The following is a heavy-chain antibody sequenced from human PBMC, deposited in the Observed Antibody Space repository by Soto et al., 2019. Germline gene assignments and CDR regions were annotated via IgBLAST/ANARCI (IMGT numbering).Heavy chain of an antibody. J-gene: IGHJ5*02. CDR3: ASPKRAFYTWFDP. CDR1: GGSISSSSYY. D-gene: IGHD3-3*02. V-gene: IGHV4-39*01. CDR2: IYYSGST. Sequence: PSETLSLTCTVSGGSISSSSYYWGWIRQPPGKGLEWIGSIYYSGSTYYNPSLKSRVTISVDTSKNQFSLKLSSVAAADTAVYYCASPKRAFYTWFDPWGQGTLVTVSS.